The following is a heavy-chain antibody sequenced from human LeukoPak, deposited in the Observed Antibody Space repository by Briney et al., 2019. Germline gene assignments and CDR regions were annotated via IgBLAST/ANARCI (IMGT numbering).Heavy chain of an antibody. J-gene: IGHJ3*02. CDR1: GGSISSSSYY. CDR2: IYYSGST. D-gene: IGHD2-2*01. Sequence: SETLSLTCTVSGGSISSSSYYWGWIRQPPGKGLERIGSIYYSGSTYYNPSLKSRVTISVDTSKNQFSLKLSSVTAADTAVYHCARRGRCSSTSCYWGAFDIWGQGTMVTVTS. V-gene: IGHV4-39*01. CDR3: ARRGRCSSTSCYWGAFDI.